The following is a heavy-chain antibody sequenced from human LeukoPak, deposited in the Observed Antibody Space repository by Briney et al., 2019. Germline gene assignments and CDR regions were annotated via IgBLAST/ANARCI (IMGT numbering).Heavy chain of an antibody. CDR3: ARKTVLAVLGAYDY. V-gene: IGHV4-39*01. CDR1: GGSISSSSYY. CDR2: IYYSGST. D-gene: IGHD3-16*01. J-gene: IGHJ4*02. Sequence: PSETLSLTCTVSGGSISSSSYYWGWIRQPPGKGLEWIGSIYYSGSTYYNPSLKSRVTISVDTSKNQFSLKLSSVTAADTAVYYCARKTVLAVLGAYDYWGQGTLVTVSS.